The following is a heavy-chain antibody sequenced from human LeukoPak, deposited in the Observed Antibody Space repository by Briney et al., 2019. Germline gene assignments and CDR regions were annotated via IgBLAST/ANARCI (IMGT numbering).Heavy chain of an antibody. CDR1: GGSISSYY. J-gene: IGHJ4*02. Sequence: SETLSLTCTVSGGSISSYYWSWIRQPPGKGLEWIGYIYYSGSTKYNPSLKSRVTISVDTSKNQFSLKLSSVTAADTAVYYCASDYGSGSYYMFWGQGTLVTVPS. CDR3: ASDYGSGSYYMF. D-gene: IGHD3-10*01. CDR2: IYYSGST. V-gene: IGHV4-59*01.